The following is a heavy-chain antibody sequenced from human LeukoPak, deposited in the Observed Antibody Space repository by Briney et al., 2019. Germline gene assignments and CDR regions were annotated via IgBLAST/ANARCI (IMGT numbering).Heavy chain of an antibody. CDR2: INHSGST. Sequence: SETLSLTCAVYGGSFIGYYWSWIRQPPGKGLEWIGEINHSGSTNYNPSLKSRVTISVDTSKNQFSLKLSSVTAADTAVYYCARVKYDSSGYYYGWFDPWGQGTLVTVSS. J-gene: IGHJ5*02. CDR3: ARVKYDSSGYYYGWFDP. CDR1: GGSFIGYY. V-gene: IGHV4-34*01. D-gene: IGHD3-22*01.